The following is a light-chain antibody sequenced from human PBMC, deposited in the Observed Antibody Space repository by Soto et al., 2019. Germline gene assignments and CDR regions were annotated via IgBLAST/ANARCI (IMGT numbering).Light chain of an antibody. CDR1: HGISSY. V-gene: IGKV1-8*01. CDR2: AAS. J-gene: IGKJ4*01. Sequence: AIRMTQSPSSLSASTGDRVTITCRASHGISSYLAWYQQKPGKAPRLLIYAASTLQSGVPSRFSGSGSGTDFTLTISCLQSEDFATYYCQQYYTYPVTFAGGTKVDIK. CDR3: QQYYTYPVT.